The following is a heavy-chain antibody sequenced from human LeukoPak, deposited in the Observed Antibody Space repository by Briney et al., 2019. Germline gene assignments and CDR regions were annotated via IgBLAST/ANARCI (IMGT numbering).Heavy chain of an antibody. J-gene: IGHJ4*02. Sequence: GGSLRLSCAASGFTFSDHIMDWVSQLPGKRLEWVAYVSGSGSTVYYADSVKGRFTISRDNGKSSLYLQMNSLRVEDTALYYCVRQFASWGQGTLVTVSS. V-gene: IGHV3-48*01. CDR3: VRQFAS. CDR2: VSGSGSTV. CDR1: GFTFSDHI.